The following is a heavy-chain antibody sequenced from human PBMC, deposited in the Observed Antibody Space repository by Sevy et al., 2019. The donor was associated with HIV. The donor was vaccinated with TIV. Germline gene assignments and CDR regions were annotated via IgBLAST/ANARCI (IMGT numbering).Heavy chain of an antibody. CDR2: INSDGSMT. Sequence: GGSLRLSCVASGLIFSKYWMYWVRQVPGKGLVWVSRINSDGSMTSYADSVKDRFTISRDNAKNMLYLQMNSLTAEDTALYYCASPLAAGYWGQGTLVTVSS. D-gene: IGHD6-25*01. CDR1: GLIFSKYW. CDR3: ASPLAAGY. J-gene: IGHJ4*02. V-gene: IGHV3-74*01.